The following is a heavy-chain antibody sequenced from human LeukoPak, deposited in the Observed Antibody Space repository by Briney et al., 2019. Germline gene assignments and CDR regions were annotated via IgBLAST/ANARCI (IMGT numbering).Heavy chain of an antibody. Sequence: TFSNYAMSWIRQPPGKGLEWIGSIYYSGNTYYNPSLKSRVSISVDTSKNQFSLKLSSVTAADTAVYYCARHPGRLFDYWGQGTLVTVSS. CDR1: TFSNYA. V-gene: IGHV4-39*01. J-gene: IGHJ4*02. CDR3: ARHPGRLFDY. CDR2: IYYSGNT.